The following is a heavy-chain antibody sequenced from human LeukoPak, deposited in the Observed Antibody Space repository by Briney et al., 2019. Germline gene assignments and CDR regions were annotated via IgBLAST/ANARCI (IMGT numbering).Heavy chain of an antibody. V-gene: IGHV4-4*02. D-gene: IGHD3-22*01. CDR3: ARESAAGYYPHDAFDI. Sequence: PSETLSLTCAVSGGSISSSNWWSWVRQPPGKGLEWIGEIYHSGSTNYNPSLKSRVTISVDKSKNQFSLKLSSVTAADTAVYYCARESAAGYYPHDAFDIWGQGTMVTVSS. CDR2: IYHSGST. J-gene: IGHJ3*02. CDR1: GGSISSSNW.